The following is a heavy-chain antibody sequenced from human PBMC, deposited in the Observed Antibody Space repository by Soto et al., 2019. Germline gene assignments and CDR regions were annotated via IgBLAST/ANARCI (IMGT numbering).Heavy chain of an antibody. D-gene: IGHD6-25*01. CDR1: GFPFSSYA. CDR2: IGFSGDST. CDR3: ARWFSSASFYSDY. J-gene: IGHJ4*02. Sequence: GGSLRLSCAASGFPFSSYAMSWVRHAPDKGLEWISGIGFSGDSTYYADSVKGRFTISRDNSKNTLYLQMSSLRAEDTAVYYCARWFSSASFYSDYWGQGTLVTVSS. V-gene: IGHV3-23*01.